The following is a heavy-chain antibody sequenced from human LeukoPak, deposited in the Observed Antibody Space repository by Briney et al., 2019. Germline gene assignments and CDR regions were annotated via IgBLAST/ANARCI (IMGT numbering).Heavy chain of an antibody. CDR2: INPSGGST. D-gene: IGHD2-15*01. J-gene: IGHJ5*02. CDR1: GYTFTSYY. Sequence: ASVKVSCKASGYTFTSYYMHWVRQAPGRGLEWMGIINPSGGSTSYAQKFQGRVTMTRDTSTSTVYMELSSLRSEDTAVYYCARGVVVVVAATYWFDPWGQGTLVTVSS. CDR3: ARGVVVVVAATYWFDP. V-gene: IGHV1-46*01.